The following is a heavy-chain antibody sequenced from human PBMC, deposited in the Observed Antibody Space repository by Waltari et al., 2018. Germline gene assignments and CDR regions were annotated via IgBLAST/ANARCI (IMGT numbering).Heavy chain of an antibody. Sequence: QVRLDQWGAGLLKPSETLSLTYAVYGGSFSGYYWSWIRWSPEKGLEWIGEITHTGKTNYNPSLRGRITMSVDTSKNQFSLKMTSVTAADTAVYYCARERQLELGRTGVFDPWSRGTPVTVSS. J-gene: IGHJ5*02. CDR1: GGSFSGYY. V-gene: IGHV4-34*01. CDR3: ARERQLELGRTGVFDP. D-gene: IGHD1-7*01. CDR2: ITHTGKT.